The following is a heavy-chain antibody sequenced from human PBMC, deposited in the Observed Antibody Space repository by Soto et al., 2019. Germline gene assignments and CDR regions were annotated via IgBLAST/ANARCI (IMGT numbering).Heavy chain of an antibody. CDR2: ISGYNGHT. Sequence: QVQLVQSGAEVKKPGASVKVSCKASGHTFTNYGINWVRQAPGQGLEWMGWISGYNGHTNYAQKFQGRVTMTADTSTSTAYMDLRSLRSDDTAVYYCARLRYSGTYFFVSWGQGTLVTVSS. V-gene: IGHV1-18*01. CDR3: ARLRYSGTYFFVS. D-gene: IGHD1-26*01. J-gene: IGHJ4*02. CDR1: GHTFTNYG.